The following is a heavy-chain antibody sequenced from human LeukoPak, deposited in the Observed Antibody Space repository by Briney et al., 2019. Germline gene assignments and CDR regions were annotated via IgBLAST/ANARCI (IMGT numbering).Heavy chain of an antibody. D-gene: IGHD5-18*01. J-gene: IGHJ3*02. Sequence: GESLKISCKGSGYSFTSYWIGWVRQMPGKGLEWMGIIYPGDSDTRYSPSFQGQVTVSGDKSISTAHLQWSSLKASHTAMYYCASRQDTGRRNDAFDIWGQGTMVTVSS. CDR1: GYSFTSYW. V-gene: IGHV5-51*01. CDR2: IYPGDSDT. CDR3: ASRQDTGRRNDAFDI.